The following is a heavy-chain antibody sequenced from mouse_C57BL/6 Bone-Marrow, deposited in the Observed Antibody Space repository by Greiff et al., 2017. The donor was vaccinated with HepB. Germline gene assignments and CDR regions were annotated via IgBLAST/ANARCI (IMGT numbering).Heavy chain of an antibody. CDR1: GFTFSSYG. J-gene: IGHJ1*03. D-gene: IGHD1-1*01. CDR2: ISSGGSYT. CDR3: AGPLLLRCTGYFDV. V-gene: IGHV5-6*01. Sequence: EVQLVESGGDLVKPGGSLKLSCAASGFTFSSYGMSWVRQTPDKRLEWVATISSGGSYTYYPDSVKGRFTISRDNAKNTLYLQMSSLKSEDTAMYYCAGPLLLRCTGYFDVWGTGPTVTVSS.